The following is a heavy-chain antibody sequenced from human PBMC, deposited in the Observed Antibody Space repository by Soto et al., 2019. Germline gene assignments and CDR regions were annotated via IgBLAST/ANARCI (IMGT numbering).Heavy chain of an antibody. V-gene: IGHV3-7*01. CDR1: GFSLSTYW. D-gene: IGHD2-21*02. Sequence: GGSLRLSCAASGFSLSTYWMSWVRQAPGRGLEWVATIRQDGGETHYVDYVKGRFSISRDNAMNSLYLQVNSLTAEDTAIYYCARGCGSAHCYSYWGQGTLVTVSS. J-gene: IGHJ4*02. CDR3: ARGCGSAHCYSY. CDR2: IRQDGGET.